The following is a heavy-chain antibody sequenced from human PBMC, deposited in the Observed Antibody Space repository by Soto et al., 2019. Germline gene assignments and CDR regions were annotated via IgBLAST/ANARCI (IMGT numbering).Heavy chain of an antibody. D-gene: IGHD6-13*01. CDR2: ISYDGSNK. Sequence: QVQLVESGGGVVQPGRSLRLSCAASGFTFSSYGMHWVRQAPGKGLEWVAVISYDGSNKYYADSVKGRFTISRDNSKNTLYLQMNSLRAEDTAVYYCAKDRGSSWYGGDSWGQGTLVTVSS. CDR1: GFTFSSYG. V-gene: IGHV3-30*18. CDR3: AKDRGSSWYGGDS. J-gene: IGHJ4*02.